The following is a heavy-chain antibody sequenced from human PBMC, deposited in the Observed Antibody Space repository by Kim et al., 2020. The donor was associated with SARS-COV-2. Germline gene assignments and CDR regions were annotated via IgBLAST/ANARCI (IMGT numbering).Heavy chain of an antibody. D-gene: IGHD2-2*01. V-gene: IGHV4-4*07. CDR1: GGSISPNY. CDR2: IYSSGST. CDR3: ARDHAVYYQFYMDV. J-gene: IGHJ6*03. Sequence: SETLSLTCTVSGGSISPNYWSWIRQPAGKGLEWIGRIYSSGSTNYNASLKSRVTMSVDTSKNQFSLRLSSVTATDTGVDYCARDHAVYYQFYMDVWCKGT.